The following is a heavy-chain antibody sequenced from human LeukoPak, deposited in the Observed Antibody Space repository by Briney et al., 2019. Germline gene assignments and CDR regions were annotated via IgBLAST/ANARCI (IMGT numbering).Heavy chain of an antibody. CDR3: VTDRRVGGWDVRFDY. Sequence: SGGSLRLSCAASGFPFSSYWMNWVRQTPGKRPEWVGNIDQGGSETNYVDSVKGRFSFSRDNAKTSLYLQMNSLRAEDTAVYYCVTDRRVGGWDVRFDYWGQGALVTVSS. CDR2: IDQGGSET. D-gene: IGHD1-26*01. J-gene: IGHJ4*02. CDR1: GFPFSSYW. V-gene: IGHV3-7*01.